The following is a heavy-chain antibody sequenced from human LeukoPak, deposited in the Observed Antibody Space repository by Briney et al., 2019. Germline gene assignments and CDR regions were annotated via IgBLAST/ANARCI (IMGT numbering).Heavy chain of an antibody. J-gene: IGHJ4*02. Sequence: GASVKVSCKASGGTFSSYAISWVRQAPGQGLEWMGGIIPIFGTANYAQKFQGRVTITADKSTSTAYMELSSLRSEDTAVYYCARARIQLWLRAQRGYFDYWDQGTLVTVSS. D-gene: IGHD5-18*01. CDR2: IIPIFGTA. CDR3: ARARIQLWLRAQRGYFDY. CDR1: GGTFSSYA. V-gene: IGHV1-69*06.